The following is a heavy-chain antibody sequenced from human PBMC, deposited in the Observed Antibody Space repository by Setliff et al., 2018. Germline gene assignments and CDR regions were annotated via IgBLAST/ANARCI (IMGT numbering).Heavy chain of an antibody. V-gene: IGHV3-23*01. J-gene: IGHJ3*02. D-gene: IGHD3-22*01. Sequence: GGSLRLSCAASGFTFSTYRMHWVRQAPGKGPEWVSTITGNGNSLYYADSVKGRFIVSRDNSKNAMYLQLRSLRADDTAIYYCAKDRKNYYDTSGYPDAFDIWGQGTTVTVSS. CDR1: GFTFSTYR. CDR2: ITGNGNSL. CDR3: AKDRKNYYDTSGYPDAFDI.